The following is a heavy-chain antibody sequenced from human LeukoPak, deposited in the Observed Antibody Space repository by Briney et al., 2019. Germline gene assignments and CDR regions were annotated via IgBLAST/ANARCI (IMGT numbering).Heavy chain of an antibody. CDR1: GFTFSSYG. D-gene: IGHD1-26*01. CDR3: AKDRVGVFDY. V-gene: IGHV3-30*18. CDR2: ISYDGSNK. J-gene: IGHJ4*02. Sequence: GGSLRLSCAASGFTFSSYGMHWVRQAPGKGLEWVAAISYDGSNKYYADSVKGRFTISRDNSKNTLYLQMNSLRAEDTAVYYCAKDRVGVFDYWGQGTLVTVSS.